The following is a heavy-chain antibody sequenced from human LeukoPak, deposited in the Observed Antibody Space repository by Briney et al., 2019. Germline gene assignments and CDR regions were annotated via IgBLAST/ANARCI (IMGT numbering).Heavy chain of an antibody. Sequence: GGSLRLSCPASGFTFSSYGMHWVRQAPGKGLEWVAVVSYGGTNKYYADSVKGRFTISRDNAKNSLYLQMNSLRAEDTAVYYCARDDGYYYGSSAYRLGIDYWGQGTLVTVSS. V-gene: IGHV3-30*03. CDR3: ARDDGYYYGSSAYRLGIDY. CDR2: VSYGGTNK. J-gene: IGHJ4*02. CDR1: GFTFSSYG. D-gene: IGHD3-22*01.